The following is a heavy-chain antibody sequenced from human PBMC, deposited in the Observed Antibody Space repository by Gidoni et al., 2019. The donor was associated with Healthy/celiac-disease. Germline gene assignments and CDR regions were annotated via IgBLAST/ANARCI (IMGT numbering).Heavy chain of an antibody. J-gene: IGHJ4*02. CDR2: IYYRGST. CDR3: ARQGGKYSYVDY. V-gene: IGHV4-39*01. CDR1: GGSISSSSYY. D-gene: IGHD5-18*01. Sequence: QLQLQESGPGLVKPSETLSLTCTVSGGSISSSSYYWGWIRQPPGKGLEWIGSIYYRGSTYYNPSLKSRVTISVDTSKNQFSLKLSSVTAADTAVYYCARQGGKYSYVDYWGQGTLVTVSS.